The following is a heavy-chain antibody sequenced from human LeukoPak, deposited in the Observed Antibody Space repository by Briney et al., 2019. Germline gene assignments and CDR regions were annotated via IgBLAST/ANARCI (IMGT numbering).Heavy chain of an antibody. D-gene: IGHD4-23*01. CDR1: GGTFSSYA. CDR3: ARDLGYGGNSRAFDI. Sequence: SVKVSCKASGGTFSSYAISWVRQAPGQGLEWMGRIIPILGIANYAQKFQGRVTITADESTSTAYMELSSLRSEDTAVYYCARDLGYGGNSRAFDIWGQGTMVTVSS. CDR2: IIPILGIA. J-gene: IGHJ3*02. V-gene: IGHV1-69*04.